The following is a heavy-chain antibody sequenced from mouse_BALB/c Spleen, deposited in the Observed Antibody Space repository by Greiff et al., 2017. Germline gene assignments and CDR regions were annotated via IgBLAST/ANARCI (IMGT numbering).Heavy chain of an antibody. CDR1: GDSITSGY. CDR3: ARSSGTPYAMDY. CDR2: ISYSGST. J-gene: IGHJ4*01. D-gene: IGHD6-1*01. Sequence: EVKLVESGPSLVKPSQTLSLTCSVTGDSITSGYWNWIRKFPGNKLEYMGYISYSGSTYYNPSLKSRISITRDTSKNQYYLQLNSVTTEDTATYYCARSSGTPYAMDYWGQGTSVTVSS. V-gene: IGHV3-8*02.